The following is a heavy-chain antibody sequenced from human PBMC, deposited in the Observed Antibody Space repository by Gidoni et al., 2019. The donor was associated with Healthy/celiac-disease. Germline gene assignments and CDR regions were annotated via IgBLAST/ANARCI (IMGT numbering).Heavy chain of an antibody. CDR3: ARGPYSSSKYYYYYMDV. CDR2: INHSGST. D-gene: IGHD6-6*01. CDR1: GGSLSGYY. V-gene: IGHV4-34*01. Sequence: QVQLQQWGAGLWKPSETLSRTCAGYGGSLSGYYWSWIRQPPGKGLEWIGEINHSGSTNYNPSLKSRVTISVDTSKNQFSLKLSSVTAADTAVYYCARGPYSSSKYYYYYMDVWGKGTTVTVSS. J-gene: IGHJ6*03.